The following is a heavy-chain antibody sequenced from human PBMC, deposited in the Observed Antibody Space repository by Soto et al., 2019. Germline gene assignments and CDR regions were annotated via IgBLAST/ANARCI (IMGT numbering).Heavy chain of an antibody. Sequence: EVQLVESGGGLVKPGGSLRLSCAASGFTFSSYSMNWVRQAPGKGLEWVSSISSSSSYIYYADSVKGRFTISRDNAKNSLFLQMNSLSAEDTAVYYCARALGRGGSGYYYYMDVWGKGTTVTVSS. J-gene: IGHJ6*03. CDR1: GFTFSSYS. CDR2: ISSSSSYI. V-gene: IGHV3-21*01. CDR3: ARALGRGGSGYYYYMDV. D-gene: IGHD3-10*01.